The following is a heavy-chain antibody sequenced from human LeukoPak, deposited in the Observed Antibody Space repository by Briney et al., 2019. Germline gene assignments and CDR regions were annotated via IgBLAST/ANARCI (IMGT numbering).Heavy chain of an antibody. CDR1: GGSISSYY. CDR2: IYYSGST. CDR3: ASSWDSGYAY. D-gene: IGHD5-12*01. Sequence: SETPSLTCTVSGGSISSYYWSWIRQPPGKGLEWIGYIYYSGSTNYNPSLKSRVTISVDTSKNQFSLKLSSVTAADTAVYYCASSWDSGYAYWGQGTLVTVSS. V-gene: IGHV4-59*01. J-gene: IGHJ4*02.